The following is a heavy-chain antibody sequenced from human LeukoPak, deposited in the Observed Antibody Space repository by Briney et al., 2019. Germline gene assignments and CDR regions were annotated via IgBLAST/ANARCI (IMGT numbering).Heavy chain of an antibody. CDR2: IIPIFGTA. V-gene: IGHV1-69*01. CDR3: ARGGSDIVVVPAANQPNWFDP. CDR1: GGTFSSYA. D-gene: IGHD2-2*01. J-gene: IGHJ5*02. Sequence: SVKVSCKASGGTFSSYAISWVRQAPGQGLEWMGGIIPIFGTANYAQKFQGRVTITADESTSTAYMELSSLRSEDTAVYYCARGGSDIVVVPAANQPNWFDPWGQGTLVTVSS.